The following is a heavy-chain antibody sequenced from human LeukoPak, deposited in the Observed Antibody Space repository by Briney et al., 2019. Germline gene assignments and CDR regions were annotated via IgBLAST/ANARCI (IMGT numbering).Heavy chain of an antibody. CDR3: AKDIGDIVVVPAAYFDY. CDR1: GFTFDDYA. D-gene: IGHD2-2*01. CDR2: ISWNSGSI. V-gene: IGHV3-9*01. Sequence: GGSLRLSCAASGFTFDDYAMHWVRQAPGKGLEWVSGISWNSGSIGYADSVKGRFTISRDNAKNSLYLQMNSLRAEDTALYYCAKDIGDIVVVPAAYFDYWGQGTLVTVSS. J-gene: IGHJ4*02.